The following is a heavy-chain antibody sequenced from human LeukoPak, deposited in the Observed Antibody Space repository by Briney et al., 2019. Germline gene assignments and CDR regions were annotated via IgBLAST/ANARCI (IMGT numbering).Heavy chain of an antibody. D-gene: IGHD4-17*01. CDR2: IIPILGIA. Sequence: ASVKVSCKASGCTFSSYAISWVRQAPGQGLGWMGMIIPILGIANYAQKFQGRVTITADKSTSTAYMELSSLRSEDTAVYYCARGGTYGDYSHWGQGTLVTVSS. CDR1: GCTFSSYA. J-gene: IGHJ4*02. CDR3: ARGGTYGDYSH. V-gene: IGHV1-69*04.